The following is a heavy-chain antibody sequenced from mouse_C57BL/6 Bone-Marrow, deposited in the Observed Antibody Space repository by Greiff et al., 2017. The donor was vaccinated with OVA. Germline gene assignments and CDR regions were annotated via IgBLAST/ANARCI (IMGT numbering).Heavy chain of an antibody. CDR2: IYPGSGST. Sequence: QVQLQQPGAELVKPGASVKMSCKASGYTFTSYWITWVKQRPGQGLEWIGDIYPGSGSTNYNEKFKSKATLTVDTSSSTAYMQLSSLTSEDSAVYYCERDYSILYYFDYWGQGTTLTVSS. J-gene: IGHJ2*01. CDR1: GYTFTSYW. D-gene: IGHD2-5*01. V-gene: IGHV1-55*01. CDR3: ERDYSILYYFDY.